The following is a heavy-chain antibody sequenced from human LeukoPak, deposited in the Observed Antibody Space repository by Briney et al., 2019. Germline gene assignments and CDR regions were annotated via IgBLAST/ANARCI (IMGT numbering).Heavy chain of an antibody. V-gene: IGHV3-23*01. CDR2: ISGSGGST. CDR3: AKFAVARRIAVALVS. D-gene: IGHD6-19*01. Sequence: PGGSLRLSCAASGFTFSCYAMSWVRHAPGKGLEWVSAISGSGGSTYYADSVKGRFTISRDNSKNTLYLQMNSLRAEDTAVYYCAKFAVARRIAVALVSWGQGTLVTVSS. CDR1: GFTFSCYA. J-gene: IGHJ5*01.